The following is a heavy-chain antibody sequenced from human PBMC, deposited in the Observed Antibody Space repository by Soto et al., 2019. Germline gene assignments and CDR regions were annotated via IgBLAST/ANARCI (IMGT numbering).Heavy chain of an antibody. CDR1: GGSISSNYYY. CDR3: ATHGTWDSGSYT. J-gene: IGHJ4*02. D-gene: IGHD1-26*01. CDR2: IYYSGST. V-gene: IGHV4-39*01. Sequence: QLQLEESGPGLVKPSETLSLTCSVSGGSISSNYYYWGWIRQPPGKGLERIASIYYSGSTYYNPSLKRRVTISVATSKNQFSLRLSSVAAADTAVYYCATHGTWDSGSYTWGPGTLVTVSS.